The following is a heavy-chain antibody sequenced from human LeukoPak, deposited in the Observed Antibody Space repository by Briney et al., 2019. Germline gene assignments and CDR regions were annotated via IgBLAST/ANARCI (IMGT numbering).Heavy chain of an antibody. CDR1: GGTFSSYA. CDR2: IIPIFGTA. Sequence: ASVKVSCKASGGTFSSYAISWVRQAPGQGLEWMGGIIPIFGTANYAQKFQGRVTITTDESTSTAYMELSSLRSEDTAVYYCAREKPCGGDCYSEDYWGQGTLVTVSS. J-gene: IGHJ4*02. CDR3: AREKPCGGDCYSEDY. V-gene: IGHV1-69*05. D-gene: IGHD2-21*01.